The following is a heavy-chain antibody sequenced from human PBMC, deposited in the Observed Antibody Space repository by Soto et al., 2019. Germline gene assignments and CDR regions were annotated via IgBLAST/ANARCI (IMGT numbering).Heavy chain of an antibody. CDR2: IYYSGST. CDR1: GGSISSYY. D-gene: IGHD2-21*01. Sequence: SETLSFTCTVSGGSISSYYWSWIRQPPGKGLEWIGYIYYSGSTNYNPSLKSRVTISVDTSKNQFSLKLSSVTAADTAVYYCARDYSLWGQGTLVTVSS. CDR3: ARDYSL. J-gene: IGHJ4*02. V-gene: IGHV4-59*01.